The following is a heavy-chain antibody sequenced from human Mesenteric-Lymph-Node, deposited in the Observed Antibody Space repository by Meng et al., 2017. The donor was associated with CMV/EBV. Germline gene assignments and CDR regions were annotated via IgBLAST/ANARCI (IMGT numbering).Heavy chain of an antibody. Sequence: ASVKVSCKASGYTFTGYYMHWVRQAPGQGLEWMGWINPNSGGTNYAQKFQGRVTMTRDTSISTAYMELSRLRSDDTAVYYCAREPGIAATGTSYFDYWGQGTLVTVSS. J-gene: IGHJ4*02. CDR1: GYTFTGYY. CDR3: AREPGIAATGTSYFDY. V-gene: IGHV1-2*02. D-gene: IGHD6-13*01. CDR2: INPNSGGT.